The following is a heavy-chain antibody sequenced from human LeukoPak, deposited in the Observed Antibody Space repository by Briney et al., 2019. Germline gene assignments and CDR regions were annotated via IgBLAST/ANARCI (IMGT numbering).Heavy chain of an antibody. CDR3: AGQSFLTGYSCLDY. CDR2: IYYSGST. Sequence: PSETLSLTCTVSGGSISSYYWSWIRQPPGKGLEWIGYIYYSGSTNYNPSLKSRVTISVDTSENQFSLKLSSVTAADTAVYYCAGQSFLTGYSCLDYWGQGTLVTVSS. D-gene: IGHD3-9*01. CDR1: GGSISSYY. J-gene: IGHJ4*02. V-gene: IGHV4-59*01.